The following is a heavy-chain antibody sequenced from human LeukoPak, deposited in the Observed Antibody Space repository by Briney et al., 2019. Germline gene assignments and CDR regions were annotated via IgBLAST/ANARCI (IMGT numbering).Heavy chain of an antibody. D-gene: IGHD6-6*01. CDR3: AVSGQLGDYLDY. V-gene: IGHV1-18*01. CDR2: ISAYNGNK. J-gene: IGHJ4*02. CDR1: GCTFTKYG. Sequence: AAVTVSYMPSGCTFTKYGISGVRQAPAQEREGMGWISAYNGNKNYAQKLQGRVTITTDSSTRTAYMELRSLRSDDTAVYYCAVSGQLGDYLDYWGQGGLVSVSS.